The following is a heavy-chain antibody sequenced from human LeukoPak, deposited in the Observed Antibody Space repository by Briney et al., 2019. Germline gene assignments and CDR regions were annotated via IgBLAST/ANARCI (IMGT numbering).Heavy chain of an antibody. CDR3: ARQGIHCGDDCYFDS. CDR2: IYPGDSDT. D-gene: IGHD2-21*02. J-gene: IGHJ4*02. CDR1: GYSFTSYW. Sequence: GESLKISCKGSGYSFTSYWIGWVRQMPGKGLEWMGIIYPGDSDTRYSPSFQGQVTISADKSISTAYLQWSSLKASDTAMYYCARQGIHCGDDCYFDSWGQGTLVTVSS. V-gene: IGHV5-51*01.